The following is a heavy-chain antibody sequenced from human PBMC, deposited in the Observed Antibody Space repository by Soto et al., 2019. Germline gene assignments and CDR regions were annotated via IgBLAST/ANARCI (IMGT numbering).Heavy chain of an antibody. Sequence: PVGSLRLSCAASGFTFSSYAMHWVRQAPGKGLEWVAVISYDGSNKYYADSVKGRFTISRDNSKNTLYLQMNSLRAEDTAVYYCARDRGFIAAALDYWGQGTLVTVSS. D-gene: IGHD6-13*01. CDR1: GFTFSSYA. J-gene: IGHJ4*02. CDR3: ARDRGFIAAALDY. CDR2: ISYDGSNK. V-gene: IGHV3-30-3*01.